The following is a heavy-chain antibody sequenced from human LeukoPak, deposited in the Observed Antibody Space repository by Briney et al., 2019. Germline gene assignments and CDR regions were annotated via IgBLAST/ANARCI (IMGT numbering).Heavy chain of an antibody. D-gene: IGHD3-10*01. CDR3: VRSITMFQY. CDR1: GFTFINYN. Sequence: GGSLRLSCAASGFTFINYNMNWVRQAPGKGLEWVSGISLNGGSRGYADSVKGRFTISRDNAKNSLYLQMNSLRAEDTALYYCVRSITMFQYWGQGTLVTVSS. CDR2: ISLNGGSR. J-gene: IGHJ1*01. V-gene: IGHV3-20*04.